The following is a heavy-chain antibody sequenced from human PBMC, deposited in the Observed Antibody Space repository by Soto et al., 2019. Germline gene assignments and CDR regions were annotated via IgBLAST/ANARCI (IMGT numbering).Heavy chain of an antibody. J-gene: IGHJ6*02. V-gene: IGHV2-70*01. CDR1: GFSLSTSGMC. CDR3: ARSHYDILGYYYGMDV. D-gene: IGHD3-9*01. Sequence: GSGPTLVNPTQTLTLTCPFSGFSLSTSGMCVSWIRQPPGKALEWLALIDWDDDKYYSTSLKTRLTISKDTSKNQVVLTMTNMDPVGTATYYCARSHYDILGYYYGMDVWGQGTTVTVSS. CDR2: IDWDDDK.